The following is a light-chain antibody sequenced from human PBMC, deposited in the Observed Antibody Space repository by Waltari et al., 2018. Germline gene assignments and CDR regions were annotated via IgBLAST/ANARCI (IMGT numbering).Light chain of an antibody. Sequence: SYDLTQPLSVSVALGQTASSTCGGNNIGGKNLHWYQQKPGQAPLLVIYRDKNRPSRIPERFSGSNSENTATLTITGAQGADEADYYCQVWDSSTAVFGGGTQLTVL. J-gene: IGLJ7*01. CDR3: QVWDSSTAV. V-gene: IGLV3-9*01. CDR1: NIGGKN. CDR2: RDK.